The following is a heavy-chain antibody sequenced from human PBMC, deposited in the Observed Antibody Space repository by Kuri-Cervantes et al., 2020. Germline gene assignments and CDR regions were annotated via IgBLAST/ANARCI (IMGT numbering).Heavy chain of an antibody. J-gene: IGHJ5*02. CDR1: GFTFNNYA. Sequence: LKISCTASGFTFNNYALSWVRQAPGKGLEWVSAISGSGDSTYYADSVKGRFTISRDNSKSTLYLHMNSLRAEDTALYYCATSPNYYDSPWFDPWGQGTLVTVSS. D-gene: IGHD3-22*01. V-gene: IGHV3-23*01. CDR2: ISGSGDST. CDR3: ATSPNYYDSPWFDP.